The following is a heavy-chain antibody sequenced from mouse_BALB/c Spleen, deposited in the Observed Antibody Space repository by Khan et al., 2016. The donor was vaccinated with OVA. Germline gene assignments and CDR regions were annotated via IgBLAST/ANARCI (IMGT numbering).Heavy chain of an antibody. CDR3: ARYHYGNYYWYFDV. Sequence: QLQESGPSLVKPSQTLSLTCSVTGDSITSGYWNWIRKFPGNKLEYMGYISYSGSTYYNPSLKSRISITRDTSKNQYYLQLNSVTTEDTATYYCARYHYGNYYWYFDVWGAGTTVTVSS. CDR2: ISYSGST. CDR1: GDSITSGY. V-gene: IGHV3-8*02. D-gene: IGHD2-1*01. J-gene: IGHJ1*01.